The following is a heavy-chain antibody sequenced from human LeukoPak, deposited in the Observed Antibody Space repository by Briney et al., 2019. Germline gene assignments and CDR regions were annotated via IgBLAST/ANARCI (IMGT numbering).Heavy chain of an antibody. J-gene: IGHJ4*02. CDR1: GFTFSSYA. V-gene: IGHV3-21*01. CDR2: ISSSGAYI. Sequence: PGGSLRLSCAASGFTFSSYAMNWIRQAPGKGLEWVSSISSSGAYIYYADLVEGRFTISRDNAKNSLYLQMNSLRAEDTAVYYCARELQESYFDYWGQGTLVTVSS. CDR3: ARELQESYFDY.